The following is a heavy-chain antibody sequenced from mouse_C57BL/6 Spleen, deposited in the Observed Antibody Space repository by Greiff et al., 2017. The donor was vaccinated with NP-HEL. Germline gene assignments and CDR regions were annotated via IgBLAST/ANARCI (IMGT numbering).Heavy chain of an antibody. CDR2: IYPGSGNT. CDR3: ARGYSKGAMDY. D-gene: IGHD2-5*01. V-gene: IGHV1-66*01. CDR1: GYSFTSYY. J-gene: IGHJ4*01. Sequence: QVQLQQSGPELVKPGASVKISCKASGYSFTSYYIHWVQQRPGQGLEWIGWIYPGSGNTKYNEKFKGKATLTADTSSSTAYMQLSSLTSEDSAVYYCARGYSKGAMDYWGQGTSVTVSS.